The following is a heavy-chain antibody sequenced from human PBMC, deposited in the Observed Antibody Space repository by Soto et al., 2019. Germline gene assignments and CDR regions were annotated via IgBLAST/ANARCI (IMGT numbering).Heavy chain of an antibody. D-gene: IGHD3-10*01. J-gene: IGHJ6*02. CDR1: GFTFSSYG. CDR3: ARGSYYGSGTLSGMDV. CDR2: IWYDGSNK. V-gene: IGHV3-33*01. Sequence: QVQLVESGGGVVQPGRSLRLSCAASGFTFSSYGMHWVRQAPGKGLEWVAVIWYDGSNKYYADSVKGRFTISRDNSKNTLYLQMNSLRAEDTAVYYCARGSYYGSGTLSGMDVWGQGTTVTVSS.